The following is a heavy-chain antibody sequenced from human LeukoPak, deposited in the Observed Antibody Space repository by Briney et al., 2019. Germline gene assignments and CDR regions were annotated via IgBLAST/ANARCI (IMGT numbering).Heavy chain of an antibody. CDR2: IYTSGST. Sequence: SETLSLTCTVSGGSISSYYWSWIRQPAGKGLEWIGRIYTSGSTNYNPSLKSRVTMSVDTSKNQFSLKLSSVTAADTAVYYCARGRSSFGVVIRLSPFGYWGQGTLVTVSS. CDR3: ARGRSSFGVVIRLSPFGY. V-gene: IGHV4-4*07. J-gene: IGHJ4*02. CDR1: GGSISSYY. D-gene: IGHD3-3*01.